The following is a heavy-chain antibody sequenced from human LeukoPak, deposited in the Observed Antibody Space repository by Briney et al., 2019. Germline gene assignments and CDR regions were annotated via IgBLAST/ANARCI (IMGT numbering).Heavy chain of an antibody. J-gene: IGHJ5*02. V-gene: IGHV1-18*01. Sequence: ASVKVSCKASGYTFTSYGISWVRQAPGQGLEWMGWISAYNGNTNYAQKLQGRVTMTTDTSTSTAYMELRSLRSDDTAVYYCARDFGVVIMGGRVDPWGQGTLVTVSS. CDR1: GYTFTSYG. CDR3: ARDFGVVIMGGRVDP. D-gene: IGHD3-3*01. CDR2: ISAYNGNT.